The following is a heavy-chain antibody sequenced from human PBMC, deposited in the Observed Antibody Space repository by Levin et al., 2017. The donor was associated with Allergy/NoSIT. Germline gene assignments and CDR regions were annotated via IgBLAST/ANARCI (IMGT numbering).Heavy chain of an antibody. CDR1: GGSISSYY. CDR3: ARRSTGTTGIEY. D-gene: IGHD1-1*01. CDR2: IYYSGST. V-gene: IGHV4-59*08. J-gene: IGHJ4*02. Sequence: SETLSLTCTVSGGSISSYYWSWIRQPPGKGLEWIGYIYYSGSTNYNPSLKSRVTISVDTSKNQFSLKLSSVTPADTAVYYCARRSTGTTGIEYWGQGTLVTVSS.